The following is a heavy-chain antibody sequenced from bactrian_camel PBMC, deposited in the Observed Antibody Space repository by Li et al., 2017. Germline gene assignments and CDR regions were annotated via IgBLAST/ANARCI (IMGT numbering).Heavy chain of an antibody. J-gene: IGHJ4*01. CDR1: AYLFSGSFC. CDR2: IDAGNRVT. D-gene: IGHD4*01. V-gene: IGHV3S1*01. Sequence: QVQLVESGGGSVQAGGSLRLSCSASAYLFSGSFCMGWFRQAPGKLREGVAAIDAGNRVTYYNDSVKDRFTISQDITMHTVDLQMHSLKPEDTGMYFCAAGFLYACRRGRLSDYPYWGQGTQVTVS. CDR3: AAGFLYACRRGRLSDYPY.